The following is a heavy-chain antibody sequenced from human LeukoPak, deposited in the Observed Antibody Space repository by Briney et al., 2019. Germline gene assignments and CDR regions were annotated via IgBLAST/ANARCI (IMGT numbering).Heavy chain of an antibody. Sequence: PSETPSLTCTVSGGSISSYYWGWIRQPPGKGLEWIGSIYYSGSTYYNPSLKSRVTISVDTSKNQFSLKLSSVTAADTAVYYCARVGFYDSSGYRHWYLDLWGRGTLVTVSS. CDR3: ARVGFYDSSGYRHWYLDL. CDR1: GGSISSYY. D-gene: IGHD3-22*01. V-gene: IGHV4-39*07. CDR2: IYYSGST. J-gene: IGHJ2*01.